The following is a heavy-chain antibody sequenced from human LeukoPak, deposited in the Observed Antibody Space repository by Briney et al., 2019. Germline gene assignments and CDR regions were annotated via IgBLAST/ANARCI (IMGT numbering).Heavy chain of an antibody. D-gene: IGHD5-24*01. CDR1: GFTFGSFA. CDR3: ARDLDGDYYFYYMDV. V-gene: IGHV3-23*01. CDR2: ISGGGGST. J-gene: IGHJ6*03. Sequence: GGSLTLSCEGSGFTFGSFAMTWVRQAPGKGLEWVSAISGGGGSTYYAESVGGLFTVSRENSKKRVFLQMDSLRTDDTAVYYCARDLDGDYYFYYMDVWGNGTTVIVS.